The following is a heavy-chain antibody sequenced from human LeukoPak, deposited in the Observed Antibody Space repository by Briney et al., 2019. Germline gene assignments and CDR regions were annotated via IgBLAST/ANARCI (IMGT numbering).Heavy chain of an antibody. CDR3: ARTPPLPNPYFDY. Sequence: SETLSLTCTVSGDSISSSSYYWGWIRQPPGKGLEWIGTVYYGGSTYYNPSLKSRVTISVDTSKNQFSLKLSSVTAADTAVYFCARTPPLPNPYFDYWGQGTLVTVSS. D-gene: IGHD2-15*01. V-gene: IGHV4-39*01. J-gene: IGHJ4*02. CDR1: GDSISSSSYY. CDR2: VYYGGST.